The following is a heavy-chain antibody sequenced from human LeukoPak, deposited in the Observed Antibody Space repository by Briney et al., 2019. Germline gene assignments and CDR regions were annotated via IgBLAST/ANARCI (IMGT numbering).Heavy chain of an antibody. Sequence: SQTLSLTCAISGDSVSSNSAAWHWIRQSPSRGLEWLGRTFYRSKWYNDYAVSVKSRITINPDTSKNQLTLQLNSVTPEDTAVYYCARIAVAATPVWGQGTLVTVSS. CDR2: TFYRSKWYN. CDR3: ARIAVAATPV. V-gene: IGHV6-1*01. CDR1: GDSVSSNSAA. J-gene: IGHJ4*02. D-gene: IGHD6-19*01.